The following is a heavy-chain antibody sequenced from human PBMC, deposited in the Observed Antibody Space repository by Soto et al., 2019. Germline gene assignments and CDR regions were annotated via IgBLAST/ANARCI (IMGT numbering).Heavy chain of an antibody. J-gene: IGHJ4*02. CDR1: GFTFSSYG. V-gene: IGHV3-30*18. CDR3: AKGRSGSSSSLPDY. CDR2: ILYDGSNK. Sequence: QVQLVESGGGVVQPGRSLRLSCAASGFTFSSYGMHWVRQAPGKGLEWVAVILYDGSNKYYADSVKGRFTISRDNSKNTLYLQMNSLRAEDTAVYYCAKGRSGSSSSLPDYWGQGTLVTVSS. D-gene: IGHD6-6*01.